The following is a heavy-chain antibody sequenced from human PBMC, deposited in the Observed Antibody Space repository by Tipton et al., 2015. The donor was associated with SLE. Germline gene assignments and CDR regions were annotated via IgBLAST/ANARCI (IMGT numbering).Heavy chain of an antibody. CDR1: GGSISSHY. CDR3: ARDPGAFDI. J-gene: IGHJ3*02. V-gene: IGHV4-59*11. CDR2: IYYSGST. Sequence: TLSLTCTVSGGSISSHYWSWIRQPPGKGLEWIGCIYYSGSTNYNPSLKSRVTISVDTSKNQFSLKLSSVTAADTAVYYCARDPGAFDIWGQGTMVTVSS.